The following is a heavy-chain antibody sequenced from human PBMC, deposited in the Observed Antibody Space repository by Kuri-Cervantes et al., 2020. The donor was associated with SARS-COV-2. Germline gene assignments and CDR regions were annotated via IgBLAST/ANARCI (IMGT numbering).Heavy chain of an antibody. V-gene: IGHV3-30*18. J-gene: IGHJ4*02. CDR1: GFNFSRTD. D-gene: IGHD2-21*01. Sequence: GGSLRLSCAASGFNFSRTDMHWVRQAAGKGLEWVAVISHDRKNKKCIASGKGRFTISRDNSQNTLYLHMKSLRSEDTAMYYCAKDRVGVQDFWGQGTLVTVSS. CDR2: ISHDRKNK. CDR3: AKDRVGVQDF.